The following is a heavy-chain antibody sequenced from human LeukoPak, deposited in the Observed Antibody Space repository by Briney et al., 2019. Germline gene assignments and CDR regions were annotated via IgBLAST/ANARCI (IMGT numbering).Heavy chain of an antibody. V-gene: IGHV3-30-3*01. CDR2: ISYDGFNK. CDR1: GFIFSSYA. D-gene: IGHD1-26*01. CDR3: ARSFGGSYPHFDY. J-gene: IGHJ4*02. Sequence: PSGGSLRLSCAASGFIFSSYAMHWVRQAPGKRLEWVALISYDGFNKDYADSVKGRFTISRDNSKNTLYLQMNSLRPEDTAVYYCARSFGGSYPHFDYWGQGTLVTVSS.